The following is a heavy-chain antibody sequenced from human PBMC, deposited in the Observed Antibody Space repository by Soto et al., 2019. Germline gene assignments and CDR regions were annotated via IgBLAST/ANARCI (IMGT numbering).Heavy chain of an antibody. D-gene: IGHD3-16*01. Sequence: LSLTCTVSGGSMSSHYWTWLRQPPGKGLEWIGYISYSGSTYYNPSLKSRVTISADTSRNQFSLKLSSVIAADTAVYYCARADPDASVGYWGQGTLVTVSS. CDR2: ISYSGST. CDR1: GGSMSSHY. V-gene: IGHV4-59*11. J-gene: IGHJ4*02. CDR3: ARADPDASVGY.